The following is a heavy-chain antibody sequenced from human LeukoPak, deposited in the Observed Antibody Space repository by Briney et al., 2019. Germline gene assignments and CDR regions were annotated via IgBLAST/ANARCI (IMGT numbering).Heavy chain of an antibody. D-gene: IGHD3-10*01. J-gene: IGHJ5*02. CDR3: ARVHVGSGSYSWFDP. V-gene: IGHV1-2*02. Sequence: ASVKVSCTASGYTFTGYYMHLVRQAPGQGLEWMGGINPNSGGTNYAQKFQGRVTMTRDTSISTAYMELCRLRSDDTAVYYCARVHVGSGSYSWFDPWGQGTLVTVSS. CDR2: INPNSGGT. CDR1: GYTFTGYY.